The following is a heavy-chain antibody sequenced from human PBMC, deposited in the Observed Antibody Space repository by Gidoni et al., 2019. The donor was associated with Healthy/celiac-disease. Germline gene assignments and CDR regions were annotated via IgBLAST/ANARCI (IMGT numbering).Heavy chain of an antibody. Sequence: QVQLQESGPGLVKPSQTLSLTCTVSGGSISSGGYYWSWIRQHPGKGLEWIGYIYYSGSTYYNPSLKSRVTISVDTSKNQFSLKLSSVTAADTAVYYCAREGTTVTMEYYYGMDVWGQGTTVTVSS. V-gene: IGHV4-31*03. CDR2: IYYSGST. CDR1: GGSISSGGYY. D-gene: IGHD4-17*01. J-gene: IGHJ6*02. CDR3: AREGTTVTMEYYYGMDV.